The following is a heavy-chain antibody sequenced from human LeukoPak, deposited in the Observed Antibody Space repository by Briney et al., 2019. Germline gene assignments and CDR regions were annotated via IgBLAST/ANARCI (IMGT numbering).Heavy chain of an antibody. CDR3: ARDPSGSHPGDRFDP. CDR1: GFTFSSFE. D-gene: IGHD6-25*01. CDR2: ISSSGSTI. V-gene: IGHV3-48*03. J-gene: IGHJ5*02. Sequence: GGSLRLSCAASGFTFSSFEMNWVRQAPGKGLEWVSYISSSGSTIYYADSVKGRFTISRNNAKNSLYLQMNSLRVGDTAIYYCARDPSGSHPGDRFDPWGQGTLVTVSS.